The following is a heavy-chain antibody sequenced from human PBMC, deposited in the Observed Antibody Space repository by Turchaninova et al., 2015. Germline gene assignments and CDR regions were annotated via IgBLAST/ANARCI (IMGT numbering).Heavy chain of an antibody. Sequence: QLQLVQSGAEVKPPGASLKVPCTVSGTTSPRFKINVVSMYTGLALEWMRCMNPNRWNTVYAQKFQGRVTITRNTSINTAYMELRSLRSEDTAVYYCARGNPSLGYCSAGRCYSFDSCGQGTLVTVSS. V-gene: IGHV1-8*03. CDR3: ARGNPSLGYCSAGRCYSFDS. D-gene: IGHD2-15*01. CDR1: GTTSPRFK. CDR2: MNPNRWNT. J-gene: IGHJ4*02.